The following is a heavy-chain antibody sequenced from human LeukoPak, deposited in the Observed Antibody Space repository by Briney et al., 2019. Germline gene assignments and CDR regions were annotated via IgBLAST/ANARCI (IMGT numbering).Heavy chain of an antibody. CDR2: ISHDGSNK. Sequence: PGRSLRLSCAATGFTFSSYGMHWVRQAPGKGLEWVAVISHDGSNKYYADSVKGRFTISRDNSKNTLYLQMNSLRVEDTAVYYCARDLYSSGWIYYYYGMDVWGQGTTVTVSS. J-gene: IGHJ6*02. D-gene: IGHD6-19*01. CDR3: ARDLYSSGWIYYYYGMDV. V-gene: IGHV3-30*03. CDR1: GFTFSSYG.